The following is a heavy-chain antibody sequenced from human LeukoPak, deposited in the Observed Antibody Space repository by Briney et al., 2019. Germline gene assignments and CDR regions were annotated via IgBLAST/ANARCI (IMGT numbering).Heavy chain of an antibody. CDR2: IYYSGST. CDR1: GGSISSSSYY. V-gene: IGHV4-39*07. CDR3: ARALTYYYDSRIDY. D-gene: IGHD3-22*01. Sequence: PSETLSLTCTVSGGSISSSSYYWGWIRQPPGKGLEWIGSIYYSGSTYYNPSLKSRVTISVDTSKNQFSLKLSSVTAADTAVYYCARALTYYYDSRIDYWGQGTLVTVSS. J-gene: IGHJ4*02.